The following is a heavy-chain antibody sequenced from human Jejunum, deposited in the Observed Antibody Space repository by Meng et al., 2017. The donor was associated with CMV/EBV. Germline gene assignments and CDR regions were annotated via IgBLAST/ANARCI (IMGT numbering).Heavy chain of an antibody. V-gene: IGHV3-74*01. J-gene: IGHJ4*02. CDR3: ARAPYSSSSL. D-gene: IGHD6-6*01. CDR1: GVTFTTW. Sequence: AASGVTFTTWMHWVRQAPGEGLVWVARISQDGSSTTYADSVKGRFTLPRDNARNTLYLQMNSLRAEDTAVYYCARAPYSSSSLWGQGTLVTVSS. CDR2: ISQDGSST.